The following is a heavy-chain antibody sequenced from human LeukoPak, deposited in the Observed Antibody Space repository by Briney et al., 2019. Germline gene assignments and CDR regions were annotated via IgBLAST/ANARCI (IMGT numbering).Heavy chain of an antibody. CDR2: INPSDGSA. Sequence: GASVKVSCKASGYTFTSNYMHWVRQAPGQGLEWMGIINPSDGSANSAQKFQGRVTMTRDTSTSTVYMELSSLRSEDTALYYCAKDRRNDFDYWGQGTLVTVSS. D-gene: IGHD1-14*01. J-gene: IGHJ4*02. V-gene: IGHV1-46*01. CDR1: GYTFTSNY. CDR3: AKDRRNDFDY.